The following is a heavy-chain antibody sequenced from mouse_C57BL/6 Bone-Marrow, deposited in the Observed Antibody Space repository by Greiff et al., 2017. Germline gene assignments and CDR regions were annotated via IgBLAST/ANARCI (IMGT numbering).Heavy chain of an antibody. CDR2: IWSGGST. Sequence: VHLVESGPGLVQPSQSLSITCTVSGFSLTSYGVHWVRQSPGKGLEWLGVIWSGGSTDYNAAFISRLSISKDNSKSQVFFKMNSLQADDTAIYYCARRTTTMVTPYYAMDYWGQGTSVTVSS. V-gene: IGHV2-2*01. J-gene: IGHJ4*01. CDR1: GFSLTSYG. CDR3: ARRTTTMVTPYYAMDY. D-gene: IGHD2-2*01.